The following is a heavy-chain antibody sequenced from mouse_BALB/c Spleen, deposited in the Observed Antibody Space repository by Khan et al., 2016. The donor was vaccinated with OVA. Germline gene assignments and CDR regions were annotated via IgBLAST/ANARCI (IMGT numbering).Heavy chain of an antibody. D-gene: IGHD2-3*01. V-gene: IGHV1-81*01. Sequence: QVRLQQSGPELVKPGASLKVSCKASGYTFSDYVIGWVKKKTRQGLEWIGDIFPGSDIPYYNEKFKGKATLTADKSSSTAYMQRSSLTSEDSAVYFCARGGYSAFAYWGQGTLVTVSA. J-gene: IGHJ3*01. CDR1: GYTFSDYV. CDR3: ARGGYSAFAY. CDR2: IFPGSDIP.